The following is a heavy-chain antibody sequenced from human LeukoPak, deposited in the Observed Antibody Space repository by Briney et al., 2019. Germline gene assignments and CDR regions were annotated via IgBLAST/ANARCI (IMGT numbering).Heavy chain of an antibody. D-gene: IGHD6-19*01. CDR3: ARDHPDSIAVAGTELDY. Sequence: GSLRLSCAASGFTFSSYGMHWVRQAPGKGLEWVAVIWYVGSNKYYADSVKGRFTISRDNSKNTLYLQMNSLRAEDTAVYYCARDHPDSIAVAGTELDYWGQGTLVTVSS. J-gene: IGHJ4*02. CDR2: IWYVGSNK. CDR1: GFTFSSYG. V-gene: IGHV3-33*01.